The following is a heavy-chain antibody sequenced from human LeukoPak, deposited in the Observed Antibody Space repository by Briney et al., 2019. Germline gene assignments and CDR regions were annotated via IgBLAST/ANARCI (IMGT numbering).Heavy chain of an antibody. CDR3: VTDANRILGARGTGY. D-gene: IGHD1-26*01. V-gene: IGHV3-15*07. J-gene: IGHJ4*02. CDR2: IKNKHEHQAT. Sequence: GVSLRLSCAASGFTVSSNYMNWVRQAPGKGLEWVGLIKNKHEHQATDYAAPVRERFIITRDDSSSTLFLQMNSLKTEDTAVYYCVTDANRILGARGTGYWGQGILVTVSS. CDR1: GFTVSSNY.